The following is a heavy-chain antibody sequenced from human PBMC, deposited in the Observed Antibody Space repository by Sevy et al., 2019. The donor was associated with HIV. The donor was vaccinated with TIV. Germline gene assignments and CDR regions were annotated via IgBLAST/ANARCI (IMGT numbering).Heavy chain of an antibody. CDR2: IKPNGGST. V-gene: IGHV1-46*01. Sequence: ASVKVSCKASVYTFTSYYVHWVRQAPRQGLEWMGMIKPNGGSTSHAQKFQGRVTMTRETSTSKVNMELRSLRSEDTALYYGAIIYWGFGDWGQGNLVTVSS. J-gene: IGHJ4*02. D-gene: IGHD3-10*01. CDR3: AIIYWGFGD. CDR1: VYTFTSYY.